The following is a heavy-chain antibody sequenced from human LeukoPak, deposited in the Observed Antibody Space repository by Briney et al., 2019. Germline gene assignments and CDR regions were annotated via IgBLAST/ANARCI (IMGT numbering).Heavy chain of an antibody. Sequence: GGSLRLSCAAAGFTFDDYVMHRVRQASGKGLEWVSLISSDGVATYYAASLTGRFTTSTEQRKTSLSLQMNSVSCEDTALSYCAKGFSSSWYNWFDPWGQGTLVTVSS. D-gene: IGHD6-13*01. CDR2: ISSDGVAT. CDR1: GFTFDDYV. V-gene: IGHV3-43*02. CDR3: AKGFSSSWYNWFDP. J-gene: IGHJ5*02.